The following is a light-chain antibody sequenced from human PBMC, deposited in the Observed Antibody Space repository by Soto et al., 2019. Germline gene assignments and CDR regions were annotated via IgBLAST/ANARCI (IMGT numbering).Light chain of an antibody. CDR1: QSIGDS. V-gene: IGKV1-5*01. Sequence: QMTESPSTLSSSVGDRVTITCRASQSIGDSLAWYQQKPGKAPYLLISDVSSLERGVPSRFSGSGSGTEFTLSINSLQPEDFATYYCQQAYSFPITFGQGTRLAIK. J-gene: IGKJ5*01. CDR2: DVS. CDR3: QQAYSFPIT.